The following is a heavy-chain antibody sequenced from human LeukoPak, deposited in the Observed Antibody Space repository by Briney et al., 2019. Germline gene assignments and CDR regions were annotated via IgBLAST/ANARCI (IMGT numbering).Heavy chain of an antibody. D-gene: IGHD1-1*01. CDR3: ARGVFTTGTTPLDY. J-gene: IGHJ4*02. CDR1: GFTFSSYA. Sequence: PGGSLRLSCAASGFTFSSYAMHWVRQAPGKGLEWVAVISYDGSNKYYADSVKGRFTISRDNSKNTLYLQMNSLRAEDTAVYYCARGVFTTGTTPLDYWGQGTLVTVSS. V-gene: IGHV3-30-3*01. CDR2: ISYDGSNK.